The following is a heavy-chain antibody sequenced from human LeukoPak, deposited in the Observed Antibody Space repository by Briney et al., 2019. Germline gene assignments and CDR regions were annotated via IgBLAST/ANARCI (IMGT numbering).Heavy chain of an antibody. CDR1: GYTFTGYY. Sequence: GASVKVSCKASGYTFTGYYIHWVRQAPGQGLQWLGWINPNSGGTNYAQNFQGRVTVTRDTSTATAYMELRWLTSDDTAVYYCARGLFTRKTLGNWDSRAFHIWGQGTMVTVSS. D-gene: IGHD1-14*01. J-gene: IGHJ3*02. CDR2: INPNSGGT. CDR3: ARGLFTRKTLGNWDSRAFHI. V-gene: IGHV1-2*02.